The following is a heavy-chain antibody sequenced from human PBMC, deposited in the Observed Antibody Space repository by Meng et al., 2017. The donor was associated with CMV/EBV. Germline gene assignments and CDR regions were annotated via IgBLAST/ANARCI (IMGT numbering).Heavy chain of an antibody. CDR2: INPNSGGK. CDR3: AREALSTIFGVSRPYNWFDP. CDR1: FTDYY. J-gene: IGHJ5*02. Sequence: FTDYYRHWVRRAPRQGLEWMGRINPNSGGKNYAKKFKGRVTMTGDTYISTAYMELSRLRSDDTAVYYCAREALSTIFGVSRPYNWFDPWGQGTLVTVSS. D-gene: IGHD3-3*02. V-gene: IGHV1-2*02.